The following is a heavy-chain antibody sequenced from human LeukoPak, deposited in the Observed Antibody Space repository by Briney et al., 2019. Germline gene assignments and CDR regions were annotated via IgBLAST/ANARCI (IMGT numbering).Heavy chain of an antibody. CDR1: GSTFSSYA. D-gene: IGHD4-23*01. Sequence: GGSLRLSCAASGSTFSSYAMSWVRQAPGKGLEWVSAISGSGGSTYYADSVKGRFTISRDNSKNTLYLQMNSLRAEDTAVYYGAKVPANYGGKVQLDYWGQGTLSPSPQ. CDR2: ISGSGGST. CDR3: AKVPANYGGKVQLDY. V-gene: IGHV3-23*01. J-gene: IGHJ4*02.